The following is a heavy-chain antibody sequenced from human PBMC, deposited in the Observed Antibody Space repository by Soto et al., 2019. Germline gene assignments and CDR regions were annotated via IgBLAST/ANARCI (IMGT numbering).Heavy chain of an antibody. Sequence: QVQLQQWGAGLLKPSETLSLTCAVYGGSFSGYYWSWIRQPPGKGLEWIGEINHSGSTNYNPSLKSRVTISIDTSKNQFSLKLSSVTAADTAVYYCARARPKAFWSGYYTRWFDPWGQGTLVTVSS. CDR2: INHSGST. V-gene: IGHV4-34*01. D-gene: IGHD3-3*01. CDR1: GGSFSGYY. CDR3: ARARPKAFWSGYYTRWFDP. J-gene: IGHJ5*02.